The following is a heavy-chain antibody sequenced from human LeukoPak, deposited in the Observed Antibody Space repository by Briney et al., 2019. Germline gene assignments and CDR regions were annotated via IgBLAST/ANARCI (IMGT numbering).Heavy chain of an antibody. D-gene: IGHD1-26*01. CDR2: VSGSGGST. CDR3: ARAGSWSSRPYFDY. CDR1: GFTFREFA. J-gene: IGHJ4*02. Sequence: GGSLRLSCTSSGFTFREFAVSWFRQAPGKGLEWVSAVSGSGGSTYSADSVKGRFTISRDNSKNMVYLQTSSLRAEDTAVYYCARAGSWSSRPYFDYWGQGILVSVSS. V-gene: IGHV3-23*01.